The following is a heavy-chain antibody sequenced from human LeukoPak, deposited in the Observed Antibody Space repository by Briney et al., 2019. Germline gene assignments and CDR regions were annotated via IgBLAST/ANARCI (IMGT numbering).Heavy chain of an antibody. CDR1: GFTFSSYG. J-gene: IGHJ5*02. CDR2: ISYDGSNK. D-gene: IGHD3-10*01. V-gene: IGHV3-30*18. CDR3: AKDSGFGELLGWFDP. Sequence: GGSLGLSCAASGFTFSSYGMHWVRQAPGKGLEWVAVISYDGSNKYYADSVKGRFTISRDNSKNTLYLQMNSLRAEDTAVYYCAKDSGFGELLGWFDPWGQGTLVTVSS.